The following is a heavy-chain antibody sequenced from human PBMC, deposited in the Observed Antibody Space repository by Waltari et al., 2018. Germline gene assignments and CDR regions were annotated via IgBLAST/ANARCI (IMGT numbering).Heavy chain of an antibody. CDR1: GGSISSGGYY. Sequence: QVQLQESGPGLVKPSQTLSLTCTVSGGSISSGGYYWSWIRQHPGKGLEWIGYIYHSGSTYYNPSLKSRVTISVDRSKNQFSLKLCSVTAADTAVYYCARDQGGWSYYGMDVWGQGTTVTVSS. CDR3: ARDQGGWSYYGMDV. V-gene: IGHV4-31*03. CDR2: IYHSGST. D-gene: IGHD2-15*01. J-gene: IGHJ6*02.